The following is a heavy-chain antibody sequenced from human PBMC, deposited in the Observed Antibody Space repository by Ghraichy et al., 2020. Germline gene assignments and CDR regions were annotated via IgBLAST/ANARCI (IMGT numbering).Heavy chain of an antibody. Sequence: GGSLRLSCEASGFTFRDYNTNWVRQAPGKGLEWVASIISGDYFYYADSVMGRFTISRDNAKNSLYLQMNSLRVEDTAVYYCARDACITCLLDSWGQGILVTVSS. J-gene: IGHJ4*02. CDR1: GFTFRDYN. CDR2: IISGDYF. V-gene: IGHV3-69-1*01. CDR3: ARDACITCLLDS. D-gene: IGHD3-10*01.